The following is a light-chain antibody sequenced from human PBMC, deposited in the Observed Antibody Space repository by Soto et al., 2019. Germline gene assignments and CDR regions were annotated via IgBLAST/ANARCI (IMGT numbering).Light chain of an antibody. J-gene: IGKJ4*01. CDR3: QQYGDSPRGT. CDR1: QTVSSNY. V-gene: IGKV3D-20*01. Sequence: EVVLTQSPATLSLSPGERATLSCGASQTVSSNYLAWYQHKPGLAPRLLIYDASSRATGIPDRFRGSGSGTDFPLTMRRLEPEDVAVYYCQQYGDSPRGTFGGGTKVEIK. CDR2: DAS.